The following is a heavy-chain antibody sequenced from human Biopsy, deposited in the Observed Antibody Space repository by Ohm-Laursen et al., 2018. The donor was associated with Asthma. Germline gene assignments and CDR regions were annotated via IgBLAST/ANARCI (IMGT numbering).Heavy chain of an antibody. V-gene: IGHV4-31*03. CDR2: IYYSGST. CDR1: GGSINIGDYY. J-gene: IGHJ5*02. Sequence: TLSLTCTVSGGSINIGDYYWSWIRQHPVKGLEWIGHIYYSGSTYYNPSLKSRVSISLDMSKNQFSLSLTSVTAADTAVYYCARTTYGHDGFDPWGQGTLVTVSS. CDR3: ARTTYGHDGFDP. D-gene: IGHD4-17*01.